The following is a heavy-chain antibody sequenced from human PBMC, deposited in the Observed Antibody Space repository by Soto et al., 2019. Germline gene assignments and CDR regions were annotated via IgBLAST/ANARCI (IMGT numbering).Heavy chain of an antibody. Sequence: ASVKVSCKASGYTFTSYYMHWVRQAPGQGLEWMGIINPSGGSTSYAQKFQGRVTMTRDTSTSTVYMKLSSLRSEDTAVYYCARGVSSGWSLPDAFDIWGQGTMVTVSS. D-gene: IGHD6-19*01. CDR2: INPSGGST. V-gene: IGHV1-46*03. CDR1: GYTFTSYY. CDR3: ARGVSSGWSLPDAFDI. J-gene: IGHJ3*02.